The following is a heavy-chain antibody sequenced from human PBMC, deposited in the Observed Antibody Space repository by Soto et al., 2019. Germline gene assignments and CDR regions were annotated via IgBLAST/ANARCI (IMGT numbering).Heavy chain of an antibody. CDR2: ISGSGGST. V-gene: IGHV3-23*01. CDR1: GFTFSSKS. D-gene: IGHD6-13*01. J-gene: IGHJ4*02. Sequence: GGSLRLSCAASGFTFSSKSMSWVRQPPGKGLEWVSGISGSGGSTYYADSVKGRFTISRDNSKNTVFLQINSLRAEDTAVYYCARDERSSMYSFANWGQGTVLTVSS. CDR3: ARDERSSMYSFAN.